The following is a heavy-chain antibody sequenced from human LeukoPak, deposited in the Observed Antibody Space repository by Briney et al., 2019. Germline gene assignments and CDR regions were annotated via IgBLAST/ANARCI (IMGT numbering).Heavy chain of an antibody. CDR1: GFTFSSYY. D-gene: IGHD6-13*01. Sequence: GGSLRLSCAASGFTFSSYYMNWVRQAPGKGLEWVSSISRTTNYTYYTDSVKGRFTISRDNAKNSLYLQMNSLRDEDTAVYYCVRRVPNNSSWYELFDYWGQGTLVTVSS. V-gene: IGHV3-21*01. CDR3: VRRVPNNSSWYELFDY. CDR2: ISRTTNYT. J-gene: IGHJ4*02.